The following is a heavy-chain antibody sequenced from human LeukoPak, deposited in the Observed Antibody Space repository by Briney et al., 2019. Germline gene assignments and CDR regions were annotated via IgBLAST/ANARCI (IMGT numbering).Heavy chain of an antibody. V-gene: IGHV4-59*08. CDR1: GGSISSYY. J-gene: IGHJ4*02. D-gene: IGHD6-13*01. Sequence: PSETLSLTCTVSGGSISSYYWSWIRQPPGKGLEWIGYIYYSGSTNYNPSLKSRVTISVDTSKNQFSLKLSSVTAADTAVYYCARLAAAAVHFDYWGQGTLVTVSS. CDR3: ARLAAAAVHFDY. CDR2: IYYSGST.